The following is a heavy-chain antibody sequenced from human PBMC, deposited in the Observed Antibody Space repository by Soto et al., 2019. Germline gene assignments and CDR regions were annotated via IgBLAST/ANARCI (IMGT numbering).Heavy chain of an antibody. Sequence: QVQLQESGPGLVKPSGTLSLTCAVSGGSISSSNWWSWVRQPPGKGLEWIGEIYHSGSTNYNPSPKSRXXIXVXKSKNQFSLKLSSVTAADTAVYYCARGISGGRHFDYWGQGTLVTVSS. V-gene: IGHV4-4*02. J-gene: IGHJ4*02. D-gene: IGHD2-15*01. CDR3: ARGISGGRHFDY. CDR2: IYHSGST. CDR1: GGSISSSNW.